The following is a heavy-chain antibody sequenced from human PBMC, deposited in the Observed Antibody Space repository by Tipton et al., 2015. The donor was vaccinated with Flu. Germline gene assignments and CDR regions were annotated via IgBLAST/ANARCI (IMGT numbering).Heavy chain of an antibody. CDR3: VGTRWGGVDY. CDR1: GDSISSDTYY. D-gene: IGHD4-23*01. J-gene: IGHJ4*02. V-gene: IGHV4-61*02. Sequence: GLVKPSQTLSLTCTVSGDSISSDTYYWNWIRQPAGKGLEWIGRIYTSGRTNYNPSLQSRVTISVDTSKNQISLRLSSVTAADTAIYYCVGTRWGGVDYWCQGTLVTVSS. CDR2: IYTSGRT.